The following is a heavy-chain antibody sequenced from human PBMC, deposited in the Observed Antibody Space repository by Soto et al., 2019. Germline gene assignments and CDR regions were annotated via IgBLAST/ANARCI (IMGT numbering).Heavy chain of an antibody. CDR3: ARILTTDWYFDL. J-gene: IGHJ2*01. CDR1: AGTFSSYA. Sequence: SVKVSCKASAGTFSSYAISWVRQAPGQGLEWMGGIIPIFGTANYAQKFQGRVTITADESTSTAYMEVRSLRSDDTAVYYCARILTTDWYFDLWGRGTLVTVSS. D-gene: IGHD4-17*01. CDR2: IIPIFGTA. V-gene: IGHV1-69*13.